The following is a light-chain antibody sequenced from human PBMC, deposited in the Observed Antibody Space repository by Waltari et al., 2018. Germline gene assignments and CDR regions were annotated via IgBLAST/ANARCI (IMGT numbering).Light chain of an antibody. CDR2: GAS. CDR1: QSVSSTY. CDR3: QRYGNSPT. Sequence: EIVLTQSPGTLSLSPGERATLSCMASQSVSSTYLAWYQQKPGQAPMLLIYGASSRATDIPDRFSGGGSGTDFTLTISRLEPEDFAVYYCQRYGNSPTFGQGTKLEI. J-gene: IGKJ2*01. V-gene: IGKV3-20*01.